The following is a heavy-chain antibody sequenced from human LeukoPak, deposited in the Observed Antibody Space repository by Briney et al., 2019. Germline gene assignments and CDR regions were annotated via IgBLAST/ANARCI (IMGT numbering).Heavy chain of an antibody. CDR1: GGSFSNYY. V-gene: IGHV4-39*07. J-gene: IGHJ3*02. D-gene: IGHD3-10*01. Sequence: SETLSLTCTVSGGSFSNYYWGWIRQPPGKGLEWIGNIFYSGSTYYSPSLKSRVTISLDTSRNQFSLKLNSVTAADTAVYYCAKSNGYGLVDIWGQGTMVTVSS. CDR2: IFYSGST. CDR3: AKSNGYGLVDI.